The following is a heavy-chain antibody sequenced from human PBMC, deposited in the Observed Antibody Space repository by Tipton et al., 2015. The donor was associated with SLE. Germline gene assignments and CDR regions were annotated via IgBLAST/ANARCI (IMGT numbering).Heavy chain of an antibody. D-gene: IGHD3-3*01. Sequence: TLSLTCAVYGGSFSGYYWSWICQPPGKGLEWIGEINHSGSTNYNPSLKSRVTISVDTSKNQFSLKLSSVTAADTAVYYCARGDYDFWSGFWFDPWGQGTLVTVSS. J-gene: IGHJ5*02. CDR1: GGSFSGYY. CDR2: INHSGST. V-gene: IGHV4-34*01. CDR3: ARGDYDFWSGFWFDP.